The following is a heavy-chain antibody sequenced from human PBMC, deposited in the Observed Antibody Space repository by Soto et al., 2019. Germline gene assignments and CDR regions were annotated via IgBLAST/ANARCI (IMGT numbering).Heavy chain of an antibody. V-gene: IGHV1-69*08. J-gene: IGHJ4*02. D-gene: IGHD6-19*01. Sequence: QVQLVQSGAEVQKPGSSVKVSCKASGGTFSSYTISWVRQAPGQGLEWMGRIIPILGIANYAQKFQGRVTITADKSTSTAYMELSSLRSEDTAVYYCARDNRIAVAGTLFYWGQGTLVTVSS. CDR2: IIPILGIA. CDR1: GGTFSSYT. CDR3: ARDNRIAVAGTLFY.